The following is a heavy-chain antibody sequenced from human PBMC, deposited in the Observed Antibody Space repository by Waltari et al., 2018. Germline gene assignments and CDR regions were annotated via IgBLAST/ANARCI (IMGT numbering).Heavy chain of an antibody. J-gene: IGHJ4*02. CDR3: ARTIVGAGNSILPLDY. V-gene: IGHV1-3*01. CDR2: INAGNGNT. CDR1: GYTFTSYA. Sequence: QVQLVQSGAEVKKPGASVKVSCKASGYTFTSYAMHWVCQAPGQRLEWMGWINAGNGNTKYSQKFQGRVTITRDTSASTAYMELSSLRSEDTAVYYCARTIVGAGNSILPLDYWGQGTLVTVSS. D-gene: IGHD6-19*01.